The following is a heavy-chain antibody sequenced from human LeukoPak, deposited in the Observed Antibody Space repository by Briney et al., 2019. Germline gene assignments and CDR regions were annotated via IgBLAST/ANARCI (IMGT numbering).Heavy chain of an antibody. CDR3: ARSGHYYDSSGHDAFDI. Sequence: GGSLRLSCAASGFTFSSYAMSWVRQAPGKGLEWVSAISGSGGNTYYADSVKGRFTISRDNSKNTLYLQMNSLRAEDTAVYYCARSGHYYDSSGHDAFDIWGQGTMVTVSS. V-gene: IGHV3-23*01. J-gene: IGHJ3*02. CDR2: ISGSGGNT. D-gene: IGHD3-22*01. CDR1: GFTFSSYA.